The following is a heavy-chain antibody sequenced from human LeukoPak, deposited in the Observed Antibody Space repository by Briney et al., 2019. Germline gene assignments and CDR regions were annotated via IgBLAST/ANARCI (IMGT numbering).Heavy chain of an antibody. V-gene: IGHV1-2*02. CDR1: GYTFTGYY. CDR2: INPNSGGT. Sequence: GASVKVSCKASGYTFTGYYMHWVRQAPGQGLEWVGWINPNSGGTNYAQKFQGRVTMTRDTSISTAYMELSRLRSDDTAVYYCARAGFCSGGSCYYDIWGQGTMVTVSS. J-gene: IGHJ3*02. CDR3: ARAGFCSGGSCYYDI. D-gene: IGHD2-15*01.